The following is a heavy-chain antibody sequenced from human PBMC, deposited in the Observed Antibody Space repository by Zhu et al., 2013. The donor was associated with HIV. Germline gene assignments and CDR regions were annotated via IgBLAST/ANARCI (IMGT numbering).Heavy chain of an antibody. CDR3: ARGRSSSSLHYYGLDV. V-gene: IGHV1-8*01. J-gene: IGHJ6*01. CDR2: MNPNSGHS. D-gene: IGHD6-13*01. CDR1: GYTFTSYD. Sequence: QVQLVQSGAEVKKPGASVKVSCKASGYTFTSYDINWVRQATGQGLEWMGWMNPNSGHSGYAQKFQGRLTMTMKTSISTVYMELSSLRSEDTAVYYCARGRSSSSLHYYGLDVWARDRDHRLL.